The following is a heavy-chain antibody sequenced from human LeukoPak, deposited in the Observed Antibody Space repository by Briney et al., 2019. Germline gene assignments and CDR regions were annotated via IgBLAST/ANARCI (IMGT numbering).Heavy chain of an antibody. Sequence: SETLSLTCTVVGGSITSDYWCWIRQPAGKGLEWIGRIFTSGSTAYNPSLKSRVTMSLDTSKNQFFLKLSSVTAADTAAYFCSRGGANDLWGQGTLVTVSS. J-gene: IGHJ5*02. D-gene: IGHD4/OR15-4a*01. V-gene: IGHV4-4*07. CDR3: SRGGANDL. CDR1: GGSITSDY. CDR2: IFTSGST.